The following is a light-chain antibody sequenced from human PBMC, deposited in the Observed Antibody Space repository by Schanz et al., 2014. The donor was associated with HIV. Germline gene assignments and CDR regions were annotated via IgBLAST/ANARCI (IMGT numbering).Light chain of an antibody. V-gene: IGLV2-8*01. Sequence: QSALTQPPSASGSPGQSVTISCTGTSSDVGGYNYVSWYQQHPGKAPKLMIYEVSKRPSGVPDRFSGSKSGSTASLTVSGLQAEDEADYYCSSYTSSGTQVFGTGTKLTVL. J-gene: IGLJ1*01. CDR1: SSDVGGYNY. CDR2: EVS. CDR3: SSYTSSGTQV.